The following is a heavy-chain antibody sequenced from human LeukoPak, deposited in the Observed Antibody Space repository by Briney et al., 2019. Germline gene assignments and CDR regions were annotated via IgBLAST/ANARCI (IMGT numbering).Heavy chain of an antibody. CDR1: GGTFSSYA. V-gene: IGHV1-46*01. J-gene: IGHJ4*02. CDR2: INPSGGST. Sequence: ASVKVSCKASGGTFSSYAISWVRQAPGQGLEWMGIINPSGGSTSYAQKFQGRVTMTRDTSTSTVYMELSSLRSEDTAVYYCARSYYYYDSSGYFDYWGQGTLVTVSS. CDR3: ARSYYYYDSSGYFDY. D-gene: IGHD3-22*01.